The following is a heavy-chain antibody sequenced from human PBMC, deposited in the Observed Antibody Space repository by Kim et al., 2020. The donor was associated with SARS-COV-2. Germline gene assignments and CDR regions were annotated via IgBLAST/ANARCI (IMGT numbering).Heavy chain of an antibody. CDR2: ISGRGDRT. CDR1: GFIFSDYA. V-gene: IGHV3-23*01. J-gene: IGHJ4*01. D-gene: IGHD3-10*01. Sequence: GGSLRLSCAVSGFIFSDYAMNWVRQAPGKGLEWVSGISGRGDRTDYTDSVKSRFTVSRDNSNNRLYLQMNSLRVEDTAVYHCAKNRGGTESGSKVGDDY. CDR3: AKNRGGTESGSKVGDDY.